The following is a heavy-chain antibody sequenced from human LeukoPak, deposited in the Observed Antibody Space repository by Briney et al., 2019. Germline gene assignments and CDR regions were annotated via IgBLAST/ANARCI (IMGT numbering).Heavy chain of an antibody. CDR3: AREVYSGNSAYIYY. D-gene: IGHD1-26*01. Sequence: GGSLRLSCAASGFSFSSYGMLWVRQAPGKGLEWVAVIWYDGSNKYYGDSVKGRFTISRDNSKNTLYVQMNSLRAEETAVYYCAREVYSGNSAYIYYWGQGTLVTVSS. V-gene: IGHV3-33*01. CDR1: GFSFSSYG. J-gene: IGHJ4*02. CDR2: IWYDGSNK.